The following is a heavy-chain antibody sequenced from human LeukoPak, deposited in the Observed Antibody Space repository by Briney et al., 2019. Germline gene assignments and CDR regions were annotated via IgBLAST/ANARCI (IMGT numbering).Heavy chain of an antibody. V-gene: IGHV4-34*01. CDR1: GGSFSGYY. CDR2: INHSGST. J-gene: IGHJ4*02. CDR3: ARGRFDY. Sequence: SETLCLTCAVYGGSFSGYYWSWIRQPPGKGLEWIGEINHSGSTNYNPSLKSRVTISVDTSKNQFSLKLSSVTAADTAVYYCARGRFDYWGQGTLVTVSS.